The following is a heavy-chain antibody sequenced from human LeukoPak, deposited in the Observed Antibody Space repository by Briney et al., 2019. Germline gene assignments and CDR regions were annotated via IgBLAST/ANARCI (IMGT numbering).Heavy chain of an antibody. Sequence: GASVKVSCQASGYTFTSYGISWVRQAPGQGLEWMGSISPYNGNTNYAERLQGRVIMTADTSTRTAYMELRSLRSDDTAVFYCARDQCDFVWGSYRPYFDSWGQGTVVTVSS. CDR3: ARDQCDFVWGSYRPYFDS. CDR2: ISPYNGNT. CDR1: GYTFTSYG. V-gene: IGHV1-18*04. D-gene: IGHD3-16*02. J-gene: IGHJ4*02.